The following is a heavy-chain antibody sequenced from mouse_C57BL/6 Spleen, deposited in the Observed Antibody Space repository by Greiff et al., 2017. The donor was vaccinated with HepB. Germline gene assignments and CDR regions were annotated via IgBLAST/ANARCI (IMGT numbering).Heavy chain of an antibody. J-gene: IGHJ3*01. CDR2: IYPGDGDT. Sequence: VQLKESGPELVKPGASVKISCKASGYAFSSSWMNWVKQRPGKGLEWIGRIYPGDGDTNYNGKFKGKATLTADKSSSTAYMQLSSLTSEDSAVYFCARGNLYYGSSYGGFAYWGQGTLVTVSA. D-gene: IGHD1-1*01. V-gene: IGHV1-82*01. CDR3: ARGNLYYGSSYGGFAY. CDR1: GYAFSSSW.